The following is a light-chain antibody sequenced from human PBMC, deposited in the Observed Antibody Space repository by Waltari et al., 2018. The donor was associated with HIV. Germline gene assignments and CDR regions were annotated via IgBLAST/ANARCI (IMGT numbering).Light chain of an antibody. CDR2: GAS. Sequence: EIVVTQSPATLSVSPGERATIYCSASQCVSSNLAWYQHKPGQAPRLLVDGASTRATGIPARFSGSGSGTEFSLTITSLQSEDFAVYYCQQYNNWPQGTFGQGTKVEI. CDR1: QCVSSN. V-gene: IGKV3-15*01. J-gene: IGKJ1*01. CDR3: QQYNNWPQGT.